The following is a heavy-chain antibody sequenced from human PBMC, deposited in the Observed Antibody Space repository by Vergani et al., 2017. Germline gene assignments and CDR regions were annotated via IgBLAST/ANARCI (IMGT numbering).Heavy chain of an antibody. CDR2: IKSDGSIT. Sequence: EVQLVESGGGLIHPGGSLRLSCEGSGFSFSGYWMHWVRQSPEKGLVWVSRIKSDGSITNYADSVKGQFTISRDDAKNTLYLEINSQRGDDAAIYFYVRARCSRSCSMSNWFDTWGQGTLVTVSS. D-gene: IGHD2-15*01. V-gene: IGHV3-74*01. CDR1: GFSFSGYW. J-gene: IGHJ5*02. CDR3: VRARCSRSCSMSNWFDT.